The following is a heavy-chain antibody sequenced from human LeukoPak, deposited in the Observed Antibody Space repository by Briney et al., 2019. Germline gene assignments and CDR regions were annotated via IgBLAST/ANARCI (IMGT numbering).Heavy chain of an antibody. V-gene: IGHV4-39*07. CDR1: GDFMRSDTYY. J-gene: IGHJ6*02. CDR2: VSHRGTT. D-gene: IGHD2-21*02. Sequence: SETLSLTCTVSGDFMRSDTYYWVWVRQPPGKGLEWVGSVSHRGTTSYNPSFYSRVTISVDTSKNQFSLKLSSVTAADTAVYYCARVSTCGGDCYSDYYYGMDVWGQGTTVTVSS. CDR3: ARVSTCGGDCYSDYYYGMDV.